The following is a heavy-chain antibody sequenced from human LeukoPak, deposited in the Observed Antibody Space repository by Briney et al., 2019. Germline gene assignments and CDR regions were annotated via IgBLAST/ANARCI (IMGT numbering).Heavy chain of an antibody. CDR2: IYSSGST. V-gene: IGHV4-4*07. CDR3: ARHCYGDYYFDY. Sequence: SETLSLTCTVSGVSISSYYWSWIPQPPGKGLEWIVRIYSSGSTNYNSPHKSRVTMSVDTPNNHFSLKLSSVTAADTALYYCARHCYGDYYFDYWGQGTLATVSS. D-gene: IGHD4-17*01. CDR1: GVSISSYY. J-gene: IGHJ4*02.